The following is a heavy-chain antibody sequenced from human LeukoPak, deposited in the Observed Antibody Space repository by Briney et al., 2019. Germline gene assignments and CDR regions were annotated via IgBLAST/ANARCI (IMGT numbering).Heavy chain of an antibody. CDR2: IIPILGIA. CDR1: GGTFSNYA. D-gene: IGHD6-13*01. J-gene: IGHJ4*02. CDR3: ATDRGSWYGY. Sequence: GASVTVSCKASGGTFSNYAISWVRQAPGQGLEWMGRIIPILGIANYAQKFQGRVTMTEDTSTDTAYMELSSLRSEDTAVYYCATDRGSWYGYWGQGTLVTVSS. V-gene: IGHV1-69*04.